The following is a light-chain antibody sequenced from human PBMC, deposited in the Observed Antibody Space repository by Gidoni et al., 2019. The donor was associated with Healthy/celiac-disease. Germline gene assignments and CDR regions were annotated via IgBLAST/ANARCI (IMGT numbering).Light chain of an antibody. V-gene: IGKV1-39*01. CDR3: QQSYSTGWT. CDR2: AAS. CDR1: QNISSY. Sequence: DIQMTQSPSSLSASVGDRVTITSRASQNISSYLNWYQQKPGKAPKLLIYAASSLQSGVPSRFSGSGSGTDFTLTISSLQPEDFATYYCQQSYSTGWTFGQGTKVEIK. J-gene: IGKJ1*01.